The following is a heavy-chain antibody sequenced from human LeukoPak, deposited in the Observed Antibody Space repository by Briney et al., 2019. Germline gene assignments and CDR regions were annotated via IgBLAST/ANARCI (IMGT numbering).Heavy chain of an antibody. J-gene: IGHJ4*02. V-gene: IGHV4-34*01. CDR1: GGSFSGYY. CDR3: AREQPPVGTMVRGTIDY. CDR2: INHSGST. Sequence: SETLSLTCAVYGGSFSGYYWCWIRQPPGKGLEWIGEINHSGSTNYNPSLKSRVTISVDTSKNQFSLKLSSVTAADTAVYYCAREQPPVGTMVRGTIDYWGQGTLVTVSS. D-gene: IGHD3-10*01.